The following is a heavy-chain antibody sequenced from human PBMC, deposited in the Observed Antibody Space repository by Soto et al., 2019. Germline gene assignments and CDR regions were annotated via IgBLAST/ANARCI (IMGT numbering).Heavy chain of an antibody. D-gene: IGHD6-13*01. CDR3: ATLSSAAAGAVDY. Sequence: QLQLQESGPGLVKPSETLSLTCTVSGGSISSSSYYWGWIRQPPGKGLEWIGSIYYSGSTYYNPSLKSRVPISVDTSKNQFSLKLSSVTAADTAVYYCATLSSAAAGAVDYWGQGTLVTVSS. V-gene: IGHV4-39*01. J-gene: IGHJ4*02. CDR1: GGSISSSSYY. CDR2: IYYSGST.